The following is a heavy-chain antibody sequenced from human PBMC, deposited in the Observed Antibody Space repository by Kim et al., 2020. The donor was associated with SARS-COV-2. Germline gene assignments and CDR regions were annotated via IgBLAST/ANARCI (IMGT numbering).Heavy chain of an antibody. J-gene: IGHJ4*02. Sequence: ASVKVSCKASRYTFTSYLMHWVRQAPGQGLEWMGVINPSAGITTYAQNFQGRVTMTGDTSTSTVYMELSSLRSEDTPVYFCARELPGGHNFHHWGQGTLV. V-gene: IGHV1-46*01. CDR1: RYTFTSYL. CDR2: INPSAGIT. CDR3: ARELPGGHNFHH. D-gene: IGHD3-16*01.